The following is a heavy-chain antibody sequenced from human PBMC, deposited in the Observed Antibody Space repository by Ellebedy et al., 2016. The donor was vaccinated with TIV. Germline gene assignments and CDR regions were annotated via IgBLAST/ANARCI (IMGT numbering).Heavy chain of an antibody. J-gene: IGHJ4*02. CDR2: ISYDGSNK. CDR1: GFTFSSYA. V-gene: IGHV3-30-3*01. Sequence: GESLKISCAASGFTFSSYAMHWVRQAPGKGLEWVAVISYDGSNKYYADSVKGRFTISRDNSENTLYLQMNSLRAEDTAVYYCAKDGGIQLWLVYWGQGTLVTVSS. CDR3: AKDGGIQLWLVY. D-gene: IGHD5-18*01.